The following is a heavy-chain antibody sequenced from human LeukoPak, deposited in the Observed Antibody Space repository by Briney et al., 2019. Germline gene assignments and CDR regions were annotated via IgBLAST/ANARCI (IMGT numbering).Heavy chain of an antibody. J-gene: IGHJ5*02. Sequence: ASVRVSCKASGYTFTSYGISWVRQAPGQGGEWMGWIRAYNGNTNYAQKLQGRVTMTTDTSTSTAYMELRSLRSDDTAVYYCARDLPVDSIVVVPAAFDPWGQGTLVTVSS. CDR3: ARDLPVDSIVVVPAAFDP. V-gene: IGHV1-18*01. CDR1: GYTFTSYG. D-gene: IGHD2-2*01. CDR2: IRAYNGNT.